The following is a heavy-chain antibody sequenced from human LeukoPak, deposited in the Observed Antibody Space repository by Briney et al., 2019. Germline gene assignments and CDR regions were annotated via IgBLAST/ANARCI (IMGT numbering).Heavy chain of an antibody. Sequence: GGSLRLACAASGFTFSSYWMSWVRQAPGKGMEWVANIKQDGSEKYYVDSVKGRFTISRDNAKNSLYLQINSLRAEDTAVYYCARDSAYYGMDVWGQGTTVTVSS. J-gene: IGHJ6*02. V-gene: IGHV3-7*01. CDR3: ARDSAYYGMDV. CDR1: GFTFSSYW. CDR2: IKQDGSEK.